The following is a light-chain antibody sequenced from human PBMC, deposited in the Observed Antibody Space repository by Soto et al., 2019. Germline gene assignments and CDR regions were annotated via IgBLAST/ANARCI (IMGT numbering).Light chain of an antibody. Sequence: EIVLTQSPGTLSLSPGERATLSCRASQSVSSSYLAWYQQKPGQAPRLLIYGASRRATGIPDRFSGSGSGTDFTLTISRLGPEDFAVFYCQQYGSSPGTFGQGTKVEIK. J-gene: IGKJ1*01. CDR1: QSVSSSY. CDR2: GAS. V-gene: IGKV3-20*01. CDR3: QQYGSSPGT.